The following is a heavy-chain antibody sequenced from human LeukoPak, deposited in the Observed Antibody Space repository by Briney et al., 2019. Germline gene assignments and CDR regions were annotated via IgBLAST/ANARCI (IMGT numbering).Heavy chain of an antibody. J-gene: IGHJ5*02. CDR3: AKDLDKYSSSWYSWFDP. Sequence: GGSLRLSCAASGFTFSSYGMHWVRQAPGKGLEWVAFIRYDGSNKYYADSVKGRFTISRDNSENTLYLQMNSLRAEDTAVYYCAKDLDKYSSSWYSWFDPWGQGTLVTVSS. V-gene: IGHV3-30*02. CDR1: GFTFSSYG. CDR2: IRYDGSNK. D-gene: IGHD6-13*01.